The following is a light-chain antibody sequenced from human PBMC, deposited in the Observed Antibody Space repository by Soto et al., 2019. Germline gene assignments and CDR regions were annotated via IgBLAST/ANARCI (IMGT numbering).Light chain of an antibody. V-gene: IGKV1-5*01. CDR2: DAS. Sequence: IHMNHYPSSLSASFRYSVTITSRASQSISVSLAWYQQKPGKAPNLLIYDASTLQGGVPSRFSGSGSGTEFTLTVTSLQPEDFATYFCQQYDKYSTVGHGTKVDIK. CDR3: QQYDKYST. J-gene: IGKJ3*01. CDR1: QSISVS.